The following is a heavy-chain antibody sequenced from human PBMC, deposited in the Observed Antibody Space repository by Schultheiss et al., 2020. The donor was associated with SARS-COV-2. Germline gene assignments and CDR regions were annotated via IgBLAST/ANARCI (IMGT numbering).Heavy chain of an antibody. Sequence: GGSLRLSCAASGFTFSSYAMSWVRQAPGKGPVWISRISSDGSGTTYTDSVKGRFIVSRDNAQNTLYLEMSYLRAEDTAVYYCARAGIHYFSDYYLDSWGQGTLVTVSS. D-gene: IGHD3-10*01. CDR1: GFTFSSYA. CDR3: ARAGIHYFSDYYLDS. V-gene: IGHV3-74*01. J-gene: IGHJ4*02. CDR2: ISSDGSGT.